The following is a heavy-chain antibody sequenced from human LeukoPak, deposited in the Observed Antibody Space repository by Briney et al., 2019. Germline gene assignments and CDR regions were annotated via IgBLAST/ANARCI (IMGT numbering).Heavy chain of an antibody. CDR3: ARWGSTSCYDY. D-gene: IGHD2-2*01. CDR1: GFTFSTYA. V-gene: IGHV3-64*02. J-gene: IGHJ4*02. Sequence: PGESPRLSCAASGFTFSTYAMHWVRQAPGKGLEYVSAISTNGDSTYYADSVKGRFTISRDNSKNTLFLQMGSLRADDMAVYYCARWGSTSCYDYWGQGTLVTVSS. CDR2: ISTNGDST.